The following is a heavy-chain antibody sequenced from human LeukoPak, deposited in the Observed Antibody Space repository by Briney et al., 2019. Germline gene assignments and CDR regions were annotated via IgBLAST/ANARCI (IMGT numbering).Heavy chain of an antibody. CDR3: ARDGLNTMVRGKIHYNYMDV. D-gene: IGHD3-10*01. CDR2: IKQDGSEK. CDR1: GGSISSSSYY. J-gene: IGHJ6*03. V-gene: IGHV3-7*01. Sequence: ETLSLTCTVSGGSISSSSYYWGWIRQPPGKGLEWVAIIKQDGSEKYYVDSVKGRFTISRDNAKNSLYLQMNSLRAEDTAVYYCARDGLNTMVRGKIHYNYMDVWGKGTTVSISS.